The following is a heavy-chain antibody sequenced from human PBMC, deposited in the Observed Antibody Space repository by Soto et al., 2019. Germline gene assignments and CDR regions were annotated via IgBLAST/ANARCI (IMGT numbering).Heavy chain of an antibody. Sequence: QVQLQESGPGLVKPSQTLSLTCTVSGGSISSGNYYWIWIRQPPGQGLEWIAFISNSGSAYYNPSLNGTVTISVHTCKNEFSLNLSFVTAADTAVYYCATVGTAATGLSYFDYWGQGTLVTVSS. CDR1: GGSISSGNYY. D-gene: IGHD2-8*02. CDR2: ISNSGSA. J-gene: IGHJ4*02. CDR3: ATVGTAATGLSYFDY. V-gene: IGHV4-30-4*01.